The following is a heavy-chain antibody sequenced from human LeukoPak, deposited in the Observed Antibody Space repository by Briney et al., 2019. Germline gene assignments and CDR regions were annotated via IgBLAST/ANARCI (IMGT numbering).Heavy chain of an antibody. CDR1: GLPFSSYG. CDR3: AKDRAYPPQRRLYYYDMDV. V-gene: IGHV3-30*18. Sequence: GGSLRLSCAVFGLPFSSYGMHWVRQAPGKGLEWGAVIPHDENNKKYADSVKGRFTISRDNFKKTLFLQMNSLTTEDTAVYYCAKDRAYPPQRRLYYYDMDVWGQGTTVTV. J-gene: IGHJ6*02. CDR2: IPHDENNK. D-gene: IGHD6-25*01.